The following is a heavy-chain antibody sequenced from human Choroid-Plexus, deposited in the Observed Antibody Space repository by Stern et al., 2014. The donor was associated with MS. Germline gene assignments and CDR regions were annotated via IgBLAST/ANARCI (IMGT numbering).Heavy chain of an antibody. Sequence: QVQLQESGPGLVKPSQTLSLTCTVSGGSISSDYWSWIRQPPGKGLEWIGYMYYSGSTNYNPSLKSRVSISLDTSKKHFSLKLSSVTPADTAVYYCARQIGGRGFDYWGQGTLVTVSS. CDR3: ARQIGGRGFDY. V-gene: IGHV4-59*01. CDR1: GGSISSDY. D-gene: IGHD3-16*01. J-gene: IGHJ4*02. CDR2: MYYSGST.